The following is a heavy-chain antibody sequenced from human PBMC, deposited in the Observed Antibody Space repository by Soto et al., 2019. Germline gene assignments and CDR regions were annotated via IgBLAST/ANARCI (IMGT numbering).Heavy chain of an antibody. CDR3: ASRAGVTQINNYFDS. CDR1: GGSIASSSYY. D-gene: IGHD5-18*01. J-gene: IGHJ5*01. Sequence: SETLSLTCTVSGGSIASSSYYCGWIRQPPGKGLEWVGTIFHGGTTYYNPSLKSRVAISVDTSKNPFSLNLRYVTAADTAMYYCASRAGVTQINNYFDSWGPGTLVTVSS. CDR2: IFHGGTT. V-gene: IGHV4-39*01.